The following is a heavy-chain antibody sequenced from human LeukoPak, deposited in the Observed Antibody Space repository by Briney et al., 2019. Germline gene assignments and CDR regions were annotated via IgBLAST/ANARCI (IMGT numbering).Heavy chain of an antibody. CDR1: GYTFTYYY. Sequence: ASVKVSCKASGYTFTYYYMHWVRQMPGKGLEWMGIIYPGDSDTRYSPSFQGQVTISADKSISTAYLQWSSLKASDTAMYYCANALSGTSFWGYWGQGTPLTVSS. CDR2: IYPGDSDT. D-gene: IGHD1-1*01. CDR3: ANALSGTSFWGY. J-gene: IGHJ4*02. V-gene: IGHV5-51*01.